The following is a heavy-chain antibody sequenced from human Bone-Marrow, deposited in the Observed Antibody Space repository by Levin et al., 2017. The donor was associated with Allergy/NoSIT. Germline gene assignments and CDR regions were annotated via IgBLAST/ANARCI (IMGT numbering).Heavy chain of an antibody. CDR2: IYSGGST. J-gene: IGHJ6*02. CDR1: GFTVSSNY. V-gene: IGHV3-53*01. D-gene: IGHD5-18*01. CDR3: ARDYVDTATNWGYYYYYGMDV. Sequence: GGSLRLSCAASGFTVSSNYMSWVRQAPGKGLEWVSVIYSGGSTYYADSVKGRFTISRDNSKNTLYLQMNSLRAEDTAVYYCARDYVDTATNWGYYYYYGMDVWGQGTTVTVSS.